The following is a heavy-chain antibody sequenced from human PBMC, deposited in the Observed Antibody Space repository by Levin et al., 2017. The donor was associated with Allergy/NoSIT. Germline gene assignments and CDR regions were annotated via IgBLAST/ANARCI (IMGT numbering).Heavy chain of an antibody. CDR2: ISSSGSTI. J-gene: IGHJ4*02. V-gene: IGHV3-11*01. CDR1: GFTFSDYY. D-gene: IGHD5-18*01. Sequence: KAGGSLRLSCAASGFTFSDYYMSWIRQAPGKGLEWVSYISSSGSTIYYADSVKGRFTISRDNAKNSLYLQMNSLRAEDTAVYYCARVSDTAMVVDYWGQGTLVTVSS. CDR3: ARVSDTAMVVDY.